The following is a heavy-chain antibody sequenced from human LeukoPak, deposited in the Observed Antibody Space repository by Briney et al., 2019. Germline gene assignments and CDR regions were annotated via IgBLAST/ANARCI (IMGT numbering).Heavy chain of an antibody. D-gene: IGHD3-10*01. Sequence: GGSLRLSCAASGFTFSSYALNWVRQAPGKGLEWVSYISSSSSTIYYADSVKGRFTISRDAAKNSLYLQMNSLRDEDTAVYYCARGDGSGSNYYFDYWGQGTLVTVSS. J-gene: IGHJ4*02. CDR2: ISSSSSTI. V-gene: IGHV3-48*02. CDR3: ARGDGSGSNYYFDY. CDR1: GFTFSSYA.